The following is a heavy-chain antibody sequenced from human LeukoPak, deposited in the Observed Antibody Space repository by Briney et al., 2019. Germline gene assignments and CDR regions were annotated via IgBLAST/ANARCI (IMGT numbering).Heavy chain of an antibody. J-gene: IGHJ5*02. CDR1: GYTFNDYS. V-gene: IGHV1-2*02. D-gene: IGHD6-13*01. CDR2: INPNGGET. Sequence: ASAKVSCKASGYTFNDYSIHWLRQAPGQGLEWMGWINPNGGETNYPQKFQGRVTMTRDTSISTADMELRWLTSDDTAMYYCARDIAPSGSWWFDTWGQGTPVTVSS. CDR3: ARDIAPSGSWWFDT.